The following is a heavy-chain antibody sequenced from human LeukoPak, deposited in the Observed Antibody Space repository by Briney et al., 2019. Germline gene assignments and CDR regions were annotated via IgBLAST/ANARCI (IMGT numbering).Heavy chain of an antibody. CDR1: GFTFSSYA. V-gene: IGHV3-64*01. J-gene: IGHJ6*03. CDR2: ISSNGGST. Sequence: GGSLRLSCAASGFTFSSYAMHWVRQAPGKGLEYVSAISSNGGSTYYANSVKGGFTISRDNSKNTLYLQMGSLRAEDMAVYYCARGGARSGGGNYYYMDVWGKGTTVTVSS. D-gene: IGHD3-16*01. CDR3: ARGGARSGGGNYYYMDV.